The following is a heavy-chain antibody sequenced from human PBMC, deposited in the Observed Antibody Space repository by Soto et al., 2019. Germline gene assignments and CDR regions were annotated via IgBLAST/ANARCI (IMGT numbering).Heavy chain of an antibody. V-gene: IGHV4-31*03. CDR2: IYYSGGT. CDR3: PKVRQRLGFFDN. Sequence: QVQLQESGPGLVKPSQTLSLTCTVSGGSISSGAYYWSWIRQPPGKGLEWIGYIYYSGGTYYNPSLMSRFTRPRNRSKNKFPLRRTAMTPAEPAVYYGPKVRQRLGFFDNWAQETLVT. D-gene: IGHD3-16*01. J-gene: IGHJ4*02. CDR1: GGSISSGAYY.